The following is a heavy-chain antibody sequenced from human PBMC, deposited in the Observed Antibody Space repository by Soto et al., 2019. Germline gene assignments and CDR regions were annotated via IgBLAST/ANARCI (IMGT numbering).Heavy chain of an antibody. D-gene: IGHD3-16*01. J-gene: IGHJ4*01. V-gene: IGHV3-7*03. CDR1: GFLFGFYW. Sequence: VGSLRLSCSASGFLFGFYWMTWVRQAPGKGLEWVANIERHGNDKYYVDSVTGRFTISRDNAKNSIFLQMNNLRAEDTAVYFCARIRVTDYEIECWGHGTMVSVS. CDR3: ARIRVTDYEIEC. CDR2: IERHGNDK.